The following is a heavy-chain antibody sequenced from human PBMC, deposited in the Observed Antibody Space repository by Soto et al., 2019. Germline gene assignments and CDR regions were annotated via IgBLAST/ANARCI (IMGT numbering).Heavy chain of an antibody. J-gene: IGHJ6*02. D-gene: IGHD1-1*01. CDR1: GFTFSDYW. V-gene: IGHV3-74*01. CDR3: AIGIRYKYGMDV. CDR2: VKWDETTT. Sequence: EVQLVESGGGLVQPGGSLRLSCAASGFTFSDYWMHWVRQAPGKGLEWVSRVKWDETTTNYADSVKDRFTISRDNAKNTVYLQVNSLTAEDTGLYYCAIGIRYKYGMDVWGQGTTVTVSS.